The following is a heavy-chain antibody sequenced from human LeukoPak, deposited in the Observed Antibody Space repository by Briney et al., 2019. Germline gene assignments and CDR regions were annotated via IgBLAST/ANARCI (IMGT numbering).Heavy chain of an antibody. D-gene: IGHD3-9*01. Sequence: GGSLRLSCAASGFTYGTYAVSWVRQAPGKGLDWVSAISDNGAATYYADSVRGRFTISRDNAKNSLYLQMNSLRAEDTALYYCAKDMAYDILTGDAFDIWGQGTMVTVSS. CDR3: AKDMAYDILTGDAFDI. J-gene: IGHJ3*02. V-gene: IGHV3-23*01. CDR2: ISDNGAAT. CDR1: GFTYGTYA.